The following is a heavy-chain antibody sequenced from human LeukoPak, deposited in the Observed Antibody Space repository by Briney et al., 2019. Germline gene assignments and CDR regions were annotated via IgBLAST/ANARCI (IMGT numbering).Heavy chain of an antibody. D-gene: IGHD6-13*01. CDR3: ARIERVMPGIPSAGLGF. Sequence: ASVKVSCKASGYTFTGYYIHWVRQAPGQGLEWMGWISPNSGDTNYEQKFQGRVTLTRDTSIRTAYMELSRRRFDDTAVYYCARIERVMPGIPSAGLGFWGQGTLVSVSS. CDR1: GYTFTGYY. V-gene: IGHV1-2*02. CDR2: ISPNSGDT. J-gene: IGHJ4*02.